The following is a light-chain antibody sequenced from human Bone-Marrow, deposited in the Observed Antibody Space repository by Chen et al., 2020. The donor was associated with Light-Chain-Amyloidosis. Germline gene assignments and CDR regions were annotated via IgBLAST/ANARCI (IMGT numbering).Light chain of an antibody. CDR3: QSADSSGTYEVI. V-gene: IGLV3-25*03. CDR1: DLPTKY. Sequence: SYELTQPPSVSVSPGQTARITCSGDDLPTKYAYWYQQKPGQAPVLVIHRDTERPSGISERFSDSRSGTTATLTISGVQAEDEADYPCQSADSSGTYEVIFGGGTKLTVL. J-gene: IGLJ2*01. CDR2: RDT.